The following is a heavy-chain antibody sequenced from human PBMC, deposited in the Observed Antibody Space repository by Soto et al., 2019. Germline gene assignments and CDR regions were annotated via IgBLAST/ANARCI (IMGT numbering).Heavy chain of an antibody. Sequence: EVQLVESGGGLVQPGGSLRLSCGASGFTFSTYNMHWVRQGPGKGLVWVSRINGDGSSTRYADSVKGRFTISRDNAKNTLYLQMNSLREEDTAIDYGQRGGGVSSGWYHGHWCLGSLLRVSS. V-gene: IGHV3-74*01. D-gene: IGHD6-19*01. J-gene: IGHJ2*01. CDR2: INGDGSST. CDR3: QRGGGVSSGWYHGH. CDR1: GFTFSTYN.